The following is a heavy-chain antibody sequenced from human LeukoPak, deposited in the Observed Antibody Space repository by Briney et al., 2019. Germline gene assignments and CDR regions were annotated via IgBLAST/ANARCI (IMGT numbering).Heavy chain of an antibody. CDR2: IYYSGST. CDR3: ARDSPTPSRSTSIHYGDYALLDY. Sequence: SETLSLTCTVSGGSISSGDYYWSWIRQPPGKGLEWIGYIYYSGSTYYNPSLKSRVTISVDTSKNQFSLKLSSVTAADTAVYYCARDSPTPSRSTSIHYGDYALLDYWGQGTLVTVSS. V-gene: IGHV4-30-4*01. J-gene: IGHJ4*02. CDR1: GGSISSGDYY. D-gene: IGHD4-17*01.